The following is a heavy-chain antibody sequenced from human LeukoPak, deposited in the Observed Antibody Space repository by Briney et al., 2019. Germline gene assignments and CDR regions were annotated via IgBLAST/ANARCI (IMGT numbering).Heavy chain of an antibody. Sequence: PSETLSLTCAVYGGSFSGYYWSWIRQPPGKGLEWIGEINHSGSTNYNPSLKSRVTMSVDTSKNQFSLKLSSVTAADTAVYYCARVGGSSWYYWFDPWGQGTLVTVSS. V-gene: IGHV4-34*01. D-gene: IGHD6-13*01. CDR2: INHSGST. J-gene: IGHJ5*02. CDR3: ARVGGSSWYYWFDP. CDR1: GGSFSGYY.